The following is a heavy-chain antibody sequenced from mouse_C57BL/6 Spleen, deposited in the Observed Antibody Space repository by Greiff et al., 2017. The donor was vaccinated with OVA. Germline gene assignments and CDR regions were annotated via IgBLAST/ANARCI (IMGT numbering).Heavy chain of an antibody. CDR3: ARSGSRWYFDV. V-gene: IGHV1-7*01. D-gene: IGHD1-1*01. Sequence: QVKLQQSGAELAKPGASVTLSCKASGYTFTSYWMPWVHQRPGQGLEWIGYINPSSGYTKYNQKFKDKATLTGDKSSSTAYMQLSSLTYEDAAVYYCARSGSRWYFDVWGTGTTVTVSS. CDR1: GYTFTSYW. J-gene: IGHJ1*03. CDR2: INPSSGYT.